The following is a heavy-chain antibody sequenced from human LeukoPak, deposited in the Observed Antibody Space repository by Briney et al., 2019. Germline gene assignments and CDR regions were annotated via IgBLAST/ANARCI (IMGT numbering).Heavy chain of an antibody. CDR1: GFTLSGYS. CDR3: AKGVRLGYCSGGSCYPFDY. Sequence: GGSLRLACAASGFTLSGYSMNWVRQAPGKGLEWVSAISGSGGSTYYADSVKGRFTISRDNSKNTLYLQMNSLRAEDTAVYYCAKGVRLGYCSGGSCYPFDYWGQGTLVTVSS. D-gene: IGHD2-15*01. V-gene: IGHV3-23*01. CDR2: ISGSGGST. J-gene: IGHJ4*02.